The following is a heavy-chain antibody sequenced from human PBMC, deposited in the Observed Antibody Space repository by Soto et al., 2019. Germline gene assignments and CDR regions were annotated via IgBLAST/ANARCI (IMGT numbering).Heavy chain of an antibody. CDR2: ISAHNGNT. J-gene: IGHJ4*02. CDR3: ARGRYGDY. V-gene: IGHV1-18*01. Sequence: QVHLVQSGAEVKKPGASVKVSCKGSGYTFTSYGITWVRQAPGQGLEWMGWISAHNGNTDYAQRLQGRVTVTRDTSASTAYMELRSLRSDDSAVYYCARGRYGDYWGQGALVTVSS. D-gene: IGHD1-1*01. CDR1: GYTFTSYG.